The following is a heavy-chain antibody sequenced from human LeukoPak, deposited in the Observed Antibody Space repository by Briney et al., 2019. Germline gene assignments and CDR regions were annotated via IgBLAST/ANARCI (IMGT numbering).Heavy chain of an antibody. CDR1: GYTFTGYY. V-gene: IGHV1-69*04. J-gene: IGHJ6*03. CDR3: ARAPGTATPYYYYMDV. CDR2: IIPILGIA. Sequence: GASVKVSCKASGYTFTGYYMHWVRQAPGQGLEWMGRIIPILGIANYAQKFQGRVTITTDESTSTAYMELSSLRSEDTAVYYCARAPGTATPYYYYMDVWGKGTTVTVSS. D-gene: IGHD2-21*02.